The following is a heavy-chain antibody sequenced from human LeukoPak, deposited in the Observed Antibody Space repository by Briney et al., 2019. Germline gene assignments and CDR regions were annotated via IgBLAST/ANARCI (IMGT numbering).Heavy chain of an antibody. J-gene: IGHJ6*03. CDR2: ISWDGGST. CDR1: GFTFDDYA. Sequence: GGSLRLSCAASGFTFDDYAMHWVRQAPGKGLEWVSLISWDGGSTYYADSVKGRFTISRDNSKNSLYLQMNSLRAEDTALYYCATAAAGYYYMDVWGKGTTVTVSS. CDR3: ATAAAGYYYMDV. D-gene: IGHD6-13*01. V-gene: IGHV3-43D*03.